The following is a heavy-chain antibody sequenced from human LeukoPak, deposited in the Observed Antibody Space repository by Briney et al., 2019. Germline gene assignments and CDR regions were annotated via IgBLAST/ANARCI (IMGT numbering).Heavy chain of an antibody. CDR2: MNQDGSAI. D-gene: IGHD6-19*01. Sequence: GGSLSLFCAASGFTFSRHWMSCVRQAPGKGRERVAHMNQDGSAIYSIDSVKGRFTISRDKDKNSLYLHMSGLTVAGTAVYYCARTVPGHPDDYFDYWGQGTLVTVSS. CDR1: GFTFSRHW. CDR3: ARTVPGHPDDYFDY. J-gene: IGHJ4*02. V-gene: IGHV3-7*01.